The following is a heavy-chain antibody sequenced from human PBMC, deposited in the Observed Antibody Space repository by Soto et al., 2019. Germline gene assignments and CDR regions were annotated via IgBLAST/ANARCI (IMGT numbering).Heavy chain of an antibody. CDR3: ARPTYSSGWYFVY. D-gene: IGHD6-19*01. CDR1: GGSISSGGYY. J-gene: IGHJ4*02. CDR2: IYYSGST. V-gene: IGHV4-31*03. Sequence: QVQLQESGPGLVKPSQTLSLTCTVSGGSISSGGYYWSWIRQHPGKGLEWIGYIYYSGSTYYNPSLKSRVTIAVDTSKNQFSLKLSSVTAADTAVYYCARPTYSSGWYFVYWGQGTLVTVSS.